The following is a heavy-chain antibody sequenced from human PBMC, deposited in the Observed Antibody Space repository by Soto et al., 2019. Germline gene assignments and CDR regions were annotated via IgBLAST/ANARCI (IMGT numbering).Heavy chain of an antibody. V-gene: IGHV1-18*01. Sequence: QVQLVQSGAEVKKPGASVKVSCKASGYTFNNYGISWVRQAPGQGLEWMGWISASSGDANYAQKFQGRVTMTTDTSTTTAYMELRSLRSDDTAVYYCATGGEYNSSAYYFYGLDVWGQGTTVTVSS. J-gene: IGHJ6*02. CDR1: GYTFNNYG. D-gene: IGHD6-6*01. CDR2: ISASSGDA. CDR3: ATGGEYNSSAYYFYGLDV.